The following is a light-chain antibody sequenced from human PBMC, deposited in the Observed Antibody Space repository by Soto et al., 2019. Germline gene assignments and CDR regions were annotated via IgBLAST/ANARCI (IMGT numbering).Light chain of an antibody. J-gene: IGLJ3*02. CDR2: ENN. Sequence: QSVLTQPPSVSAAPGQKVTISCSGSSSNIGNNYVSWYQQLPGTAPKLLIYENNKRPSGIPDRFSGSKSGTSATLGITGLQTGDEADYYCGTWDSSLSALVFSGGTKLTVL. V-gene: IGLV1-51*02. CDR3: GTWDSSLSALV. CDR1: SSNIGNNY.